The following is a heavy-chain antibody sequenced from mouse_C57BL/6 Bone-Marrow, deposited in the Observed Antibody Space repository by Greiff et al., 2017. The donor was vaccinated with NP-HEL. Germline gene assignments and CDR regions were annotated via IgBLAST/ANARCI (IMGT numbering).Heavy chain of an antibody. V-gene: IGHV5-16*01. J-gene: IGHJ2*01. CDR2: INYDGSST. CDR3: ARAITGVFDY. CDR1: GFTFSDYY. Sequence: EVKLVESEGGLVQPGSSMKLSCTASGFTFSDYYMAWVRQVPEKGLEWVANINYDGSSTYYLDSLKSRFIISRDNAENILYLQMSSLKSEDTATYYCARAITGVFDYWGQGTTLTVSS. D-gene: IGHD4-1*01.